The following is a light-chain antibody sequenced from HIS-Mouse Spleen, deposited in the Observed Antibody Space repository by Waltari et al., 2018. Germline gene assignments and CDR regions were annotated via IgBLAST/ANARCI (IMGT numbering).Light chain of an antibody. CDR1: SSDVGSYNL. CDR2: EGS. V-gene: IGLV2-23*01. CDR3: CSYAGSSPVV. J-gene: IGLJ2*01. Sequence: QSALTQPASVSGSPGQSITISCTGTSSDVGSYNLFSWYQQHPGKAPKLMIYEGSKRPSGVSNRFSGSKSGNTASLTISGLQAEDEADYYCCSYAGSSPVVFGGGTKLTVL.